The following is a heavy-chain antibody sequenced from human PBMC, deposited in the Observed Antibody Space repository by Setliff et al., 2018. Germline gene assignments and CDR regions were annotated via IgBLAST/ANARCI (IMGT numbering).Heavy chain of an antibody. Sequence: PSQTLSLTCTVSGGSISSGGYHWSWIRQHPGKGLEWIGYIYYSGSTYYNPSLKSRVTISVDTSKNQFSLKLSSVTAADTAVYYCARDPLTTNRRRAFDIWGQGTMVTVSS. CDR3: ARDPLTTNRRRAFDI. CDR2: IYYSGST. CDR1: GGSISSGGYH. D-gene: IGHD4-17*01. V-gene: IGHV4-31*02. J-gene: IGHJ3*02.